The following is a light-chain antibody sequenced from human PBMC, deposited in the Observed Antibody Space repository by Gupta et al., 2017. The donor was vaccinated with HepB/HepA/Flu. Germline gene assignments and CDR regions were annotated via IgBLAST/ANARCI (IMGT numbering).Light chain of an antibody. J-gene: IGKJ5*01. CDR1: QAISRY. Sequence: DVQLTQSPSSVSASVGDRVTITCRASQAISRYLAWVQSKPGKAPTRLIDETSSLHSGVPSRCSGRGSGTDGTLTILSLQPDDGATDFGLQTNRLPLTCGQGTRLEIK. V-gene: IGKV1D-12*01. CDR2: ETS. CDR3: LQTNRLPLT.